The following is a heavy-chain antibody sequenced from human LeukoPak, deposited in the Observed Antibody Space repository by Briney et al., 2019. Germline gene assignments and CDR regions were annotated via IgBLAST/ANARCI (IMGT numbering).Heavy chain of an antibody. Sequence: GGSLRLSCAASGFPFSGYWMHWVRQPPGKGLVWVSRIDDEGTGTTYANSVKGRFTISRDNAKNTLYLQMNSLRAEDTAVYYCARSASGYDAWGQGTLVTVSS. CDR2: IDDEGTGT. V-gene: IGHV3-74*01. CDR3: ARSASGYDA. J-gene: IGHJ5*02. CDR1: GFPFSGYW. D-gene: IGHD5-12*01.